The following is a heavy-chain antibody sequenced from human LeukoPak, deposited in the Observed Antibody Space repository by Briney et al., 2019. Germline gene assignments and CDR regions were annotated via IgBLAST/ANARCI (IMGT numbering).Heavy chain of an antibody. Sequence: PSETLSLTCTVSGGSISSSSYYWGWIRQPPGKGLEWIGSIYYSGSTYYNPSLKSRVTISVDTSKNQFSLKLSSVTAADTAVYCCARLRGFGGYDYYMDVWGKGTTVTVSS. V-gene: IGHV4-39*01. D-gene: IGHD3-10*01. CDR3: ARLRGFGGYDYYMDV. CDR2: IYYSGST. CDR1: GGSISSSSYY. J-gene: IGHJ6*03.